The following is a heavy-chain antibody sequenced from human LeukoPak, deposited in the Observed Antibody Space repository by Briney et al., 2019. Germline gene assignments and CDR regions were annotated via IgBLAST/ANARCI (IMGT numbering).Heavy chain of an antibody. CDR2: ISYDGSNK. D-gene: IGHD6-6*01. Sequence: GGSLRLSCAASGFTFSSYAMHWVRQAPGKGLEWVAVISYDGSNKYYADSVKGRFAISRDNSKNTLYLQMNSMRAEDTAVYYCARSIAARCVRFDYWGQGTLVTVSS. J-gene: IGHJ4*02. CDR3: ARSIAARCVRFDY. CDR1: GFTFSSYA. V-gene: IGHV3-30*09.